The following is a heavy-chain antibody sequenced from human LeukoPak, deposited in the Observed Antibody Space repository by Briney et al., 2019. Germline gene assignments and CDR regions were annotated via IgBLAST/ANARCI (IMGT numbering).Heavy chain of an antibody. Sequence: GGSVRLSCAASGFTFSSYAMSWVRQAPGKGLEWVSAISGSGGSTYYADSVKGRFTISRDNSKNTLYLQMNSLRAEDTAVYYCVKHYYDSSGYYYPFDYWGQGTLVTVSS. V-gene: IGHV3-23*01. D-gene: IGHD3-22*01. CDR2: ISGSGGST. J-gene: IGHJ4*02. CDR1: GFTFSSYA. CDR3: VKHYYDSSGYYYPFDY.